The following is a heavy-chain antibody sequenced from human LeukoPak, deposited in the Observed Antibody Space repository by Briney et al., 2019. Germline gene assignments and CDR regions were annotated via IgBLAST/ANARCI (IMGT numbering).Heavy chain of an antibody. D-gene: IGHD2/OR15-2a*01. CDR1: GFTFNNYW. Sequence: GGSLRLSCAASGFTFNNYWMHWVRQAPGKGLVWVSRISKDGSTTNYADSVKGRCTISRDNAKNSLYLQMNSLRAEDTALYYCAKDIGPSIGYYFDYWGQGTLVTVSS. J-gene: IGHJ4*02. CDR3: AKDIGPSIGYYFDY. CDR2: ISKDGSTT. V-gene: IGHV3-74*01.